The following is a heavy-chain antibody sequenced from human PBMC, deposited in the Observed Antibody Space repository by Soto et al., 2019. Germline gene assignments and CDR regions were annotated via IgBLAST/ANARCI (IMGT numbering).Heavy chain of an antibody. CDR1: GYTLTSYG. Sequence: QVQLVQSGVEVKKPGASMKVSCKASGYTLTSYGISWVRQAPGQGLEWKGWISADTDNRNYAQKFQGRINMTTDTSTSTNSMELRSLRSDDPAVYYFARVGSLGSSNYYYGMDVWGQGTTVTVSS. J-gene: IGHJ6*02. CDR2: ISADTDNR. V-gene: IGHV1-18*01. D-gene: IGHD4-4*01. CDR3: ARVGSLGSSNYYYGMDV.